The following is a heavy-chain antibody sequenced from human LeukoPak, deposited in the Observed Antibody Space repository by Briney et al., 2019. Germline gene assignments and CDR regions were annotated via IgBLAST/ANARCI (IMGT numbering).Heavy chain of an antibody. V-gene: IGHV4-38-2*02. J-gene: IGHJ4*02. Sequence: SETLSLTCTVSGYSISSGYYWGWIRQPPGTGLEWIGNIYHSGSTYYNPSLKSRVTISVDTSKNQFSLKLTSVTATDTAVYYCARSRRSWSTFDYWGQGTLVTVSS. D-gene: IGHD6-13*01. CDR2: IYHSGST. CDR1: GYSISSGYY. CDR3: ARSRRSWSTFDY.